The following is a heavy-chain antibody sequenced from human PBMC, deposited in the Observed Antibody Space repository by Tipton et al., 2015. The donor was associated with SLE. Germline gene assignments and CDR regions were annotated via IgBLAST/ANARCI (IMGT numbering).Heavy chain of an antibody. CDR2: IYHSGST. Sequence: TPSLTCTVSGYSISSGYYWGWIRQPPGKGLEWIGSIYHSGSTYYNPSLKSRVTISVDTSKNQFSLKLSSVTAADTAVYYCAREFREQQLPYYFDYWGQGTLVTVSS. CDR1: GYSISSGYY. CDR3: AREFREQQLPYYFDY. J-gene: IGHJ4*02. V-gene: IGHV4-38-2*02. D-gene: IGHD6-13*01.